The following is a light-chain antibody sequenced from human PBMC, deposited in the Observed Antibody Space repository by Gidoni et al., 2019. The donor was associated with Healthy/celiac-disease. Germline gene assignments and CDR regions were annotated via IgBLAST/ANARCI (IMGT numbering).Light chain of an antibody. Sequence: QSAWTHPASLSGSPGRPITISCTGTISDVGGYNYFSWYQQHQGKAPKLMIYEVSNRPSGVSNRFSGSKSGNTASLTISGLQAEDEADYYCSSYTSSSTQVFGGGTKLTVL. V-gene: IGLV2-14*01. CDR3: SSYTSSSTQV. CDR1: ISDVGGYNY. CDR2: EVS. J-gene: IGLJ3*02.